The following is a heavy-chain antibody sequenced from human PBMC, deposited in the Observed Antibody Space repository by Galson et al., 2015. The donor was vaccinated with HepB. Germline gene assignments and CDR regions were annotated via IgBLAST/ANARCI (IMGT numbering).Heavy chain of an antibody. J-gene: IGHJ5*02. CDR2: INPNDGDT. Sequence: SVKVSCKASGYTFTDYYMHWVRQAPGQGLEWMGWINPNDGDTSYAQKFQGRVTMARDTSITTAYMELSRLTSDDTAVYYCARTRYYDFWSGYYPWGQGTRVTVSS. D-gene: IGHD3-3*01. CDR3: ARTRYYDFWSGYYP. CDR1: GYTFTDYY. V-gene: IGHV1-2*02.